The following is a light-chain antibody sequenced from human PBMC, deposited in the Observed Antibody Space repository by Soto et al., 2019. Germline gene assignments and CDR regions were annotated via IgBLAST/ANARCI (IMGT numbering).Light chain of an antibody. CDR1: SSNIGRNP. CDR2: LNT. Sequence: QSVLTQPPSASGTPGQRVIISCSGGSSNIGRNPVNWYQKFPGTAPKLLISLNTQRPSGVPDRFSGSKSGTSASLAISGLRAEDEADYYCCSYAGSSTFVFGTGTKVTVL. J-gene: IGLJ1*01. CDR3: CSYAGSSTFV. V-gene: IGLV1-44*01.